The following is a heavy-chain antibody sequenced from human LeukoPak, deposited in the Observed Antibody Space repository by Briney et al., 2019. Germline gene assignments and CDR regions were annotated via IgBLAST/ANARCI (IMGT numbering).Heavy chain of an antibody. V-gene: IGHV3-23*01. CDR1: GFIFSNYA. CDR2: ITGRGDET. J-gene: IGHJ5*02. D-gene: IGHD6-13*01. CDR3: AKGAGAGLVDWFDP. Sequence: SGGSLRLSCAASGFIFSNYALMWVRQAPGKGLEWVSSITGRGDETFYADSVKGRFSLSRDNSKNMLYLQMYSLGAEDTAIYYCAKGAGAGLVDWFDPWGQGTLVTVSS.